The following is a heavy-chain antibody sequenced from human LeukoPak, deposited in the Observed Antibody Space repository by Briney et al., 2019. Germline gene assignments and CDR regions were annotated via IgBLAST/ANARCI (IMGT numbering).Heavy chain of an antibody. D-gene: IGHD3-22*01. CDR2: ISAYNGNT. Sequence: ASVKVSCKASGYTFTSYGISWVRQAPGQGLEWMGWISAYNGNTNYAQKLQGRVTMTTDTSTSTAYMELRSLRSDDTTVYYCARGEPYDSSGYYYFDYWGQGTLVTVSS. V-gene: IGHV1-18*01. CDR1: GYTFTSYG. J-gene: IGHJ4*02. CDR3: ARGEPYDSSGYYYFDY.